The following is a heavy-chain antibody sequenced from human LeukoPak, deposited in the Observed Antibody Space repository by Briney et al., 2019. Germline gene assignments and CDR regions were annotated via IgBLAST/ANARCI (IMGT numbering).Heavy chain of an antibody. CDR2: INHSGST. Sequence: SETLSLTCAVYGGSFSGYYWSWIRQPPGKGLEWIGEINHSGSTNYNPSLKSRVTISVDTSKNQFSPKLSSVTAADTAVYYCARGRGSPPRYYYYYMDVWGKGTTVTVSS. J-gene: IGHJ6*03. D-gene: IGHD1-26*01. V-gene: IGHV4-34*01. CDR3: ARGRGSPPRYYYYYMDV. CDR1: GGSFSGYY.